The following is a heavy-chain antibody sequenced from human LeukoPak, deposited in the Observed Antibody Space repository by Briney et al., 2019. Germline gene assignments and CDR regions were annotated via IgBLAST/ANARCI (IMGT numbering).Heavy chain of an antibody. CDR2: INHSGST. Sequence: PSETLSLTCAVYGGSFRGYYWSWIRQPPGKGREWVGEINHSGSTNYNPSLKSRVTISVDTSKTQFSLKLSSVTAADTAVYYCARLIKITIFGVVIGLDHWGQGTLVTVSS. CDR3: ARLIKITIFGVVIGLDH. D-gene: IGHD3-3*01. V-gene: IGHV4-34*01. J-gene: IGHJ4*02. CDR1: GGSFRGYY.